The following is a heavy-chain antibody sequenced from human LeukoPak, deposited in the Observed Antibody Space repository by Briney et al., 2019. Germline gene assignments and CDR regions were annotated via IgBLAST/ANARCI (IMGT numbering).Heavy chain of an antibody. CDR3: ARVTSYYYYMDV. CDR2: IYYSGST. Sequence: SETLSLTCTVSGGSISSHYWSWIRQPPGKGLEWTGYIYYSGSTNYNPSLKSRVTISVDTSKNQFSLKLSSVTAADTAVYYCARVTSYYYYMDVWGKGTTVTVSS. J-gene: IGHJ6*03. CDR1: GGSISSHY. V-gene: IGHV4-59*11.